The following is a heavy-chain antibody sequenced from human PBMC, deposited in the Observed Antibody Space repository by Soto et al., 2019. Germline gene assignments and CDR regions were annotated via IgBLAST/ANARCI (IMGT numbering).Heavy chain of an antibody. CDR3: ARAEPALRYFDWSLFLPDNNWFDP. CDR1: GYTFTSYA. J-gene: IGHJ5*02. CDR2: INAGNGNT. D-gene: IGHD3-9*01. V-gene: IGHV1-3*01. Sequence: ASVKVSCKASGYTFTSYAMHWVRQAPGQRLEWMGWINAGNGNTKYSQKFQGRVTITRDTSASTAYMELSSLRSEDTAVYYCARAEPALRYFDWSLFLPDNNWFDPWGQGTLVTVSS.